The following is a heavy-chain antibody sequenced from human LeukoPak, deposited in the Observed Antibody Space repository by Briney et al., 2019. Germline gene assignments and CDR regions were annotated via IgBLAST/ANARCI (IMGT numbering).Heavy chain of an antibody. CDR2: MNPNSGST. J-gene: IGHJ5*02. D-gene: IGHD4-23*01. CDR3: ARDYGGNSGWFDP. V-gene: IGHV1-8*01. Sequence: ASVKVSCKASGYTFTSYDINWVRQATGQGLEWVGWMNPNSGSTGYAQKFQGRVTMTRNIFMSTVYMELSSLRSEDTAVYYCARDYGGNSGWFDPWGQGTLVTVSS. CDR1: GYTFTSYD.